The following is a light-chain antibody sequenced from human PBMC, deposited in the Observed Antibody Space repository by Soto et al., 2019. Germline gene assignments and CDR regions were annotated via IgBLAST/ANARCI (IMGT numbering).Light chain of an antibody. CDR2: GAS. CDR3: QQYGDSPLT. Sequence: NVLPQSPGTLSLSPGERATLSCRASQTVSGNYVAWYQQKPGQTPRLLIYGASSRATDIPDRFSGSGSGTDFTLTITRLEPEDFAVYHCQQYGDSPLTFGGGTKVDNK. CDR1: QTVSGNY. V-gene: IGKV3-20*01. J-gene: IGKJ4*01.